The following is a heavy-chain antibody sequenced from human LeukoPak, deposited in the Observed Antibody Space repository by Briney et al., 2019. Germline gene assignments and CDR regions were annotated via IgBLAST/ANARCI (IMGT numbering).Heavy chain of an antibody. Sequence: EGSLRLSCTVSGFTVSSNSMSWVRQAPGKGLEWVSFIYSDNTHYSDSVKGRFTISRDNSKNTLYLQMNSLRAEDTAVYYCARRAGAYSHPYDYWGQGTLVTVSS. CDR2: IYSDNT. V-gene: IGHV3-53*01. CDR1: GFTVSSNS. CDR3: ARRAGAYSHPYDY. J-gene: IGHJ4*02. D-gene: IGHD4/OR15-4a*01.